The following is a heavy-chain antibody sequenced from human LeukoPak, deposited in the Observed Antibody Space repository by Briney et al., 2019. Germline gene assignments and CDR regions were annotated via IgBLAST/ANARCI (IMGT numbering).Heavy chain of an antibody. CDR2: ISGSGGST. D-gene: IGHD3-10*01. CDR3: ANYGSGSYYFDY. V-gene: IGHV3-23*01. Sequence: GGSLRLSCAASGFTFSSYAMSWVRQAPGKGLEWVSAISGSGGSTYYADSVKGRFTISRDNSKNTLYLQMNSLRAEDTAVYYCANYGSGSYYFDYWGQGTLITVSS. CDR1: GFTFSSYA. J-gene: IGHJ4*02.